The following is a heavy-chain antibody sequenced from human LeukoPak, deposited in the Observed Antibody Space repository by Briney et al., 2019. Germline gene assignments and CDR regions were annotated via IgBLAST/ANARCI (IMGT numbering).Heavy chain of an antibody. CDR3: AKDLLQIVVVVAATPHHYYGMDV. Sequence: GGSLRLSCAASGFTFSSYSMSWVRQAPGKGLEWVSSLNSGRNYISYADSVKGRFTISRDNSKNTLYLQMNSLRAEDTAVYYCAKDLLQIVVVVAATPHHYYGMDVWGQGTTVTVSS. V-gene: IGHV3-21*01. D-gene: IGHD2-15*01. CDR1: GFTFSSYS. CDR2: LNSGRNYI. J-gene: IGHJ6*02.